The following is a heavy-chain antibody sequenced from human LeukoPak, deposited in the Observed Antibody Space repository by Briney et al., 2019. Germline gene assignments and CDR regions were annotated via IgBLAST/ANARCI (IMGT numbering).Heavy chain of an antibody. CDR2: INSDGSTT. Sequence: GGALRLSCAASGFTFSSYWMHWVRQVPGKGLVWVSRINSDGSTTNYADSVKGRFTISRDNAKNTLYLQMNSLRAKDTAVYYCGRGYTSRLDYWGQGTLVTVSS. J-gene: IGHJ4*02. CDR3: GRGYTSRLDY. D-gene: IGHD5-18*01. CDR1: GFTFSSYW. V-gene: IGHV3-74*01.